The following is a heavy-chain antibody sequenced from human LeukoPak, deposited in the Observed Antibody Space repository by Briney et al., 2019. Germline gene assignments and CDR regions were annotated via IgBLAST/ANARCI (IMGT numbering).Heavy chain of an antibody. D-gene: IGHD3-10*01. CDR2: KEIFGNT. V-gene: IGHV3-53*01. CDR1: GFSLNNNY. Sequence: GRSLRLSCAASGFSLNNNYMNWVRQAPRKGLGRGSVKEIFGNTYYTDPAKGRFTISRDISKNTVYLQLNTLSAEDMAVYYGAGGSCYRSGSRPGYFDHWGQGALVTVSS. J-gene: IGHJ4*02. CDR3: AGGSCYRSGSRPGYFDH.